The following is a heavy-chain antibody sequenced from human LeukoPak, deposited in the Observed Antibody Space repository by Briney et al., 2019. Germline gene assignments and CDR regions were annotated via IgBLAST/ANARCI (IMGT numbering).Heavy chain of an antibody. CDR2: ISGSGGST. CDR3: AKDREGTIADYFDY. CDR1: GFTFSSYA. J-gene: IGHJ4*02. V-gene: IGHV3-23*01. Sequence: GGSLRLSCAASGFTFSSYAMSWVRQAPGKGPEWVSSISGSGGSTYYADSVKGQFTISRDNSKNTLYLQMNSLRGEDTAVYYCAKDREGTIADYFDYWGQGTLVTVSS. D-gene: IGHD1-7*01.